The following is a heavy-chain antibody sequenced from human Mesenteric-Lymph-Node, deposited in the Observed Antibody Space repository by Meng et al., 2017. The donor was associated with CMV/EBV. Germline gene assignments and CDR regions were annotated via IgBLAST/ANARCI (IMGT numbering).Heavy chain of an antibody. V-gene: IGHV3-48*04. D-gene: IGHD2-8*01. CDR2: ITSSSATI. CDR1: GFTFSTFS. CDR3: VRSGYCTNGLCLIEGLNYYDNGVDV. J-gene: IGHJ6*02. Sequence: GESLKISCAASGFTFSTFSMNWVRQAPGKGLEWISYITSSSATIYHSDSVKGRFTISRDNARNSLYLQMSSLRAEDTAVYYCVRSGYCTNGLCLIEGLNYYDNGVDVWGQGTTVTVSS.